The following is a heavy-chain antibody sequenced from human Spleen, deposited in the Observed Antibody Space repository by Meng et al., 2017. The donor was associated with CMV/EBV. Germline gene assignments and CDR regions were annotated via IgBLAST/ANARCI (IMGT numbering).Heavy chain of an antibody. CDR1: GYTFTSYY. J-gene: IGHJ5*02. D-gene: IGHD1-26*01. CDR2: INPSGGST. V-gene: IGHV1-46*01. Sequence: QVQVVQAGAEVKKPGASGEVSCKASGYTFTSYYMHWVRQAPGQGLEWMGIINPSGGSTSYAQKFQGRVTMTRDTSTSTVYMELSSLRSEDTAVYYCARVGFWGGATTGWFDPWGQGTLVTVSS. CDR3: ARVGFWGGATTGWFDP.